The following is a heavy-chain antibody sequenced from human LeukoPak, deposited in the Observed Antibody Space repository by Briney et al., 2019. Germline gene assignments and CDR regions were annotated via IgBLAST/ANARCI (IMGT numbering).Heavy chain of an antibody. CDR1: GFTFSSYG. CDR3: AREEGLWFGESDV. V-gene: IGHV3-30*02. CDR2: IRYDGSNK. Sequence: GGSLRLSCAASGFTFSSYGMHWVRQAPGKGLEWVAFIRYDGSNKYYADSVKGRFTISRDNAKNSLYLQMNSLRAEDTAVYYCAREEGLWFGESDVWGKGTTVTISS. J-gene: IGHJ6*04. D-gene: IGHD3-10*01.